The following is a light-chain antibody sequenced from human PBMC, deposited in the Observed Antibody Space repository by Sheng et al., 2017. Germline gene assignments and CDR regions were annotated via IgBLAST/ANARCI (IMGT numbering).Light chain of an antibody. Sequence: DIQMTQSPSSLSASIGDRVTITCQASQDTNKYVHWYQHKSGTAPNLLIYDASNLETGVSSKFSGSGSGSHFILTINSLQPEDVATYYCQQYYDFSFTFGPGTKVDIK. CDR1: QDTNKY. J-gene: IGKJ3*01. CDR2: DAS. V-gene: IGKV1-33*01. CDR3: QQYYDFSFT.